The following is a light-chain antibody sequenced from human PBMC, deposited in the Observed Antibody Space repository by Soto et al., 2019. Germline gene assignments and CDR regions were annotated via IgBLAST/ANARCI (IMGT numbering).Light chain of an antibody. V-gene: IGKV1-39*01. CDR3: LHTHSAPAT. Sequence: DIQMTQSPSSLSASIGDRVTITCRASQSIDNCLSWYQQKPGKAPKLLIYAASTLQNGVPSRFSGSGSGTDFTLTSGSLQRGDLATYYCLHTHSAPATFGQGTTVEIK. J-gene: IGKJ1*01. CDR2: AAS. CDR1: QSIDNC.